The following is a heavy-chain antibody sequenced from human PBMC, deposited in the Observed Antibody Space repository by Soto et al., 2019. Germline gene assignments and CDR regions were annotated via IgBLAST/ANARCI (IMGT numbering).Heavy chain of an antibody. CDR3: ARDVEGYYYDSSGYYFDY. D-gene: IGHD3-22*01. CDR2: ISSSSSTI. CDR1: GFTFSSYS. Sequence: XGSLRLSCAASGFTFSSYSMNWVRQAPGKGLEWVSYISSSSSTIYYADSVKGRFTISRDNAKNSLYLQMNSLRDEDTAVYYCARDVEGYYYDSSGYYFDYWGQGTLVTVSS. V-gene: IGHV3-48*02. J-gene: IGHJ4*02.